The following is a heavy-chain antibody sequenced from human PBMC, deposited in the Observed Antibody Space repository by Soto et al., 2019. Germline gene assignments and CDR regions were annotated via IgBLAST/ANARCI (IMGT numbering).Heavy chain of an antibody. D-gene: IGHD1-26*01. J-gene: IGHJ4*02. Sequence: SVKVSCKASGGTFSSYAISWVRQAPGQGLEWMGGIIPIFGTENYAQKFQGRVTITADESTSTAYMGRSSLIFEDTAVYYCARDRAGGGGSYFAYWGQGTLVTVSS. V-gene: IGHV1-69*13. CDR2: IIPIFGTE. CDR3: ARDRAGGGGSYFAY. CDR1: GGTFSSYA.